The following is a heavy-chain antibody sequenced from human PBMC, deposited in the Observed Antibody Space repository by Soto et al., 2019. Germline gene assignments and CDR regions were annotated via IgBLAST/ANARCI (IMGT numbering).Heavy chain of an antibody. CDR1: GGTFSSYA. CDR3: ARSQGSSTSLENYYYYYYGMDV. V-gene: IGHV1-69*01. CDR2: IIPISETR. J-gene: IGHJ6*02. D-gene: IGHD2-2*01. Sequence: QVQLVQSGAEVKKPGSSVKVSCKDSGGTFSSYAISWVRQAPGQGLEWMGGIIPISETRTYAQKFQGRVTITADESKSTAYMELSSLRSEDTAVYYCARSQGSSTSLENYYYYYYGMDVWGQGTTVTVSS.